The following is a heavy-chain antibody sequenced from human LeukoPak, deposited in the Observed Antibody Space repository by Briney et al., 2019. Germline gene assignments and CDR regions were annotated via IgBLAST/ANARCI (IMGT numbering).Heavy chain of an antibody. CDR1: GFPFSSYA. CDR2: ISGSGGTT. J-gene: IGHJ4*02. V-gene: IGHV3-23*01. Sequence: GGSLRLSCAASGFPFSSYAMSWVRQAPGKGLEWVSAISGSGGTTYYPDSVKGRFIISRDNSKNTVYLQINSLRAEDTAVYYCAKRAPYYFDNWGQGTLVTVSS. CDR3: AKRAPYYFDN.